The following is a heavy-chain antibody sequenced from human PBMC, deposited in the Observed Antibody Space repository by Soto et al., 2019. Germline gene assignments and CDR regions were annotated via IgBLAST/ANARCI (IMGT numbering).Heavy chain of an antibody. CDR2: SRNKGNSYTT. CDR3: ARGSGSYRHLDY. J-gene: IGHJ4*02. CDR1: GFTFSDHY. V-gene: IGHV3-72*01. D-gene: IGHD1-26*01. Sequence: EVQLVESGGGLVQPGGSLRLSCAASGFTFSDHYMDWVRQDPGKGLEWVGRSRNKGNSYTTEYAASVKGRFIISRDESKNSLYLQMNSLKIEDTAVYYCARGSGSYRHLDYWGQGTLVTVSS.